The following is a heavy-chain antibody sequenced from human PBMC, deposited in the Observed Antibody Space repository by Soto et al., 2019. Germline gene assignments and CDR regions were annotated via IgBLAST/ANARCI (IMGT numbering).Heavy chain of an antibody. CDR3: ARGVGSSPPRY. J-gene: IGHJ4*02. Sequence: SETLSLTCTISGGSISVYYWSWIRQSPRQGLEWIGYVYDNGRPYYSPSLKSRVTISADTSKNQISLKLTSATAADTAVYYCARGVGSSPPRYWGRGTLVTVSA. CDR1: GGSISVYY. V-gene: IGHV4-59*01. D-gene: IGHD3-9*01. CDR2: VYDNGRP.